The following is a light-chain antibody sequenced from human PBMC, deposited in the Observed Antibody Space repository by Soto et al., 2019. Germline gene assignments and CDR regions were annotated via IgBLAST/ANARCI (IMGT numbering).Light chain of an antibody. V-gene: IGLV2-14*01. Sequence: QSALTQPASVSGSPGQSITLSCTGTSSDVGGYNYVSWYQQHPGKAPKLMIYDVSNRPSGVSNRFSGSKSGNTASLTISGLQAEDEADYYCSSYTSSGVVFGGGTKLTVL. CDR1: SSDVGGYNY. CDR3: SSYTSSGVV. CDR2: DVS. J-gene: IGLJ2*01.